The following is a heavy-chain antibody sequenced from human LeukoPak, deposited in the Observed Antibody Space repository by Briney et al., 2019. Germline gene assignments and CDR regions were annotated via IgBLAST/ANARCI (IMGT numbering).Heavy chain of an antibody. V-gene: IGHV3-23*01. CDR3: AKSGGYCSGGSCYSSY. D-gene: IGHD2-15*01. CDR1: GFTFSSYG. Sequence: GGSLRLSCAASGFTFSSYGMSWVRQAPGKGLEWVSAISGSGGSTYHADSVKGRFTISRDNSKNTLYLQMNSLRAEDTAVYYCAKSGGYCSGGSCYSSYWGQGTLVTVSS. CDR2: ISGSGGST. J-gene: IGHJ4*02.